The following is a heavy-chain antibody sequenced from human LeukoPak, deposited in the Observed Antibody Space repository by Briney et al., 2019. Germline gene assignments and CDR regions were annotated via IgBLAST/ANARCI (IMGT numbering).Heavy chain of an antibody. D-gene: IGHD3-10*01. V-gene: IGHV4-39*01. Sequence: PSETLSLTCTVSGGSISSSSYYWCWIRQPPGKGQEWIGSIYYSGSTYYNPSLKSRVTISVDTSKNQFSLKLSSVTAADTAVYYGASQTGTLYYYGSGSYRFDYWGQGTLVTVSS. CDR1: GGSISSSSYY. CDR3: ASQTGTLYYYGSGSYRFDY. J-gene: IGHJ4*02. CDR2: IYYSGST.